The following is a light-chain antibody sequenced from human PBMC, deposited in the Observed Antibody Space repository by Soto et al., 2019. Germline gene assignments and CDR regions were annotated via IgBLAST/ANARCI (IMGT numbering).Light chain of an antibody. CDR2: AAS. V-gene: IGKV1-39*01. J-gene: IGKJ4*01. CDR1: QSISNY. CDR3: QHSYGTPHT. Sequence: DMEMTQSPSSLSAFVGDRVTITCRASQSISNYLNWYQHKPGKVPKLLIYAASSLQSGVPTRCSGSGSGTDFTLTINSLQPEEFGTYYCQHSYGTPHTFGGGTKMEIK.